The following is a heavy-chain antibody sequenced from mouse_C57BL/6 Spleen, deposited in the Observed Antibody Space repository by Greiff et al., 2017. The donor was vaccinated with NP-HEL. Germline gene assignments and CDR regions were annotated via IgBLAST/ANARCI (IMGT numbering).Heavy chain of an antibody. D-gene: IGHD2-5*01. V-gene: IGHV1-53*01. CDR1: GYTFTSYW. J-gene: IGHJ1*03. CDR2: INPSNGGT. CDR3: APYSNYYWYFDV. Sequence: VKLQQPGTELVKPGASVKLSCKASGYTFTSYWMHWVKQRPGQGLEWIGNINPSNGGTNYNEKFKSKATLTVDKSSSTAYMQLSSLTSEDSAVYYCAPYSNYYWYFDVWGTGTTVTVSS.